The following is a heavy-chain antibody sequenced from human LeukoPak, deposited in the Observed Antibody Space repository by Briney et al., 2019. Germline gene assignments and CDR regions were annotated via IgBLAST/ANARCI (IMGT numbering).Heavy chain of an antibody. D-gene: IGHD3-3*01. V-gene: IGHV3-48*03. CDR2: ISSSGSTI. Sequence: PGGSLRLSCAASGFTFSSYEMNWVRQAPGKGLEWVSYISSSGSTIYYADSVKGRFTISRDNAKNSLYLQMNSLRAEDTAVYYCARVGHYDFWSGPCLYFDYWGQGTLVTVSS. J-gene: IGHJ4*02. CDR3: ARVGHYDFWSGPCLYFDY. CDR1: GFTFSSYE.